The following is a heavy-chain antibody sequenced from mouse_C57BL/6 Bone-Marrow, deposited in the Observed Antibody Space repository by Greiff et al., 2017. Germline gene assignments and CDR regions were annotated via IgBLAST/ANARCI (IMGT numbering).Heavy chain of an antibody. Sequence: QVQLQQSGPELVKPGASVKISCKASGYAFSSSWMNWVKQRPGKGLEWIGRIYPGDGGTNYNGKFKGKATLTGDKSSSTAYMQFSSLASADSAVYFCARGGYAAGFAFWGPGTLVTVSA. V-gene: IGHV1-82*01. CDR1: GYAFSSSW. CDR2: IYPGDGGT. J-gene: IGHJ3*01. CDR3: ARGGYAAGFAF. D-gene: IGHD2-2*01.